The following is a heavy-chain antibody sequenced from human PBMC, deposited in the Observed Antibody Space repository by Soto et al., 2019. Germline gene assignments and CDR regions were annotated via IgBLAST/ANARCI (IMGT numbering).Heavy chain of an antibody. V-gene: IGHV1-69*12. CDR1: AGTFNSYV. CDR3: ARDLGSGYDPGDY. J-gene: IGHJ4*02. D-gene: IGHD5-12*01. CDR2: IISIFGTP. Sequence: QVQLVQSGAEVKKPGSSVKVSCKASAGTFNSYVFNWVRQAPGQGLEWMGGIISIFGTPNYGQKFQGRVTITADESTSTGFMELSSLTSEDTAIYYCARDLGSGYDPGDYWGQGPLVTVSS.